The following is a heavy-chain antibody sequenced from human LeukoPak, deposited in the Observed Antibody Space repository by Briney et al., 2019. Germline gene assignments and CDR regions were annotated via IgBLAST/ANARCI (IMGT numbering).Heavy chain of an antibody. J-gene: IGHJ3*02. CDR2: INCDGSST. Sequence: PGGSLRLSCAASGFTFSSYGMHWVRQAPGKGLVWVSRINCDGSSTSYADSVKGRFTISRDNAKNTLYLQMNSLRAEDTAVYYCARCLSGPGWFAFDIWGQGTMVTVSS. CDR1: GFTFSSYG. V-gene: IGHV3-74*01. CDR3: ARCLSGPGWFAFDI. D-gene: IGHD6-19*01.